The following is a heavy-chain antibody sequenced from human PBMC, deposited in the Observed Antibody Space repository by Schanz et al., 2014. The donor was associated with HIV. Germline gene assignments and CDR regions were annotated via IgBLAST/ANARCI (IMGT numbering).Heavy chain of an antibody. CDR1: GFTFSSYG. Sequence: QVHLLESGGGVVQPGRSLRLSCAASGFTFSSYGMHWVRQAQGKGPEWVAVIWYDGTNDHYADSVKGRFTISRDNSKNTLYLQMNSLRVEDTAVYYCARGEAITYYYHYYGMDVWGQGTMVTVSS. CDR3: ARGEAITYYYHYYGMDV. J-gene: IGHJ6*02. V-gene: IGHV3-33*01. D-gene: IGHD1-20*01. CDR2: IWYDGTND.